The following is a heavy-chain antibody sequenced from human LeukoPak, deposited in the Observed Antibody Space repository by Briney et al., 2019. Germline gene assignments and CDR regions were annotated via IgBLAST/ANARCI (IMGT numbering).Heavy chain of an antibody. Sequence: PSETLSLTCAVYGGSFSGYYWSWIRQPPGKGLEWIGEINHSGSANYNPSLKSRVTISVDTSKNQFSLKLSSVTAADTAVYYCASIAARRILHYYYYMDVWGKGTTVIVSS. CDR2: INHSGSA. V-gene: IGHV4-34*01. CDR3: ASIAARRILHYYYYMDV. CDR1: GGSFSGYY. D-gene: IGHD6-6*01. J-gene: IGHJ6*03.